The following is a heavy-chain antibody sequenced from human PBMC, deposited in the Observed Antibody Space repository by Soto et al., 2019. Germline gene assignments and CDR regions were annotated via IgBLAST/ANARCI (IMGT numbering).Heavy chain of an antibody. CDR3: ASLKYGGYGFDY. CDR1: GGTFSSYA. Sequence: SVKVSCKASGGTFSSYAISWVRQAPGQGLEWMGGIIPIFGTANYAQKFQGRVTITADESTSTAYMELSSLRSEDTAVYYCASLKYGGYGFDYWGQGTLVTVSS. D-gene: IGHD5-12*01. J-gene: IGHJ4*02. CDR2: IIPIFGTA. V-gene: IGHV1-69*13.